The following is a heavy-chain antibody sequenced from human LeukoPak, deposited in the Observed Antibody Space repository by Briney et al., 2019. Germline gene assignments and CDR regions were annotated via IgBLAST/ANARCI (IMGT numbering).Heavy chain of an antibody. CDR3: AKDMAEGLDSSAWNYYYVMDV. J-gene: IGHJ6*02. V-gene: IGHV3-30*18. CDR1: GFTFNRYG. Sequence: GRSLRLSCADSGFTFNRYGMHWVRQAPGKGLEWLAFISHDGSNRHYADSVKGRFTISRDNSKNTLYLQMNSLRVEDTAVYYCAKDMAEGLDSSAWNYYYVMDVWGQGTTVTVSS. D-gene: IGHD6-19*01. CDR2: ISHDGSNR.